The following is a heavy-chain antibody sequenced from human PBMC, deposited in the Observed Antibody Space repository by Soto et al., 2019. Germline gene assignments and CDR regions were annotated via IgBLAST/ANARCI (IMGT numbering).Heavy chain of an antibody. Sequence: QVQLQESGPGLVKPSQTLSLTCTVSGDSISSAAYYWTWIRQLPAKGLQWIGYVSYSGTTYYNPSLKSRVTISVDTSMNQFSLKLTYVTAADTAVYYCARVVPAAIVGWFDPWGQGTLVTVSS. J-gene: IGHJ5*02. V-gene: IGHV4-31*03. CDR3: ARVVPAAIVGWFDP. D-gene: IGHD2-2*01. CDR2: VSYSGTT. CDR1: GDSISSAAYY.